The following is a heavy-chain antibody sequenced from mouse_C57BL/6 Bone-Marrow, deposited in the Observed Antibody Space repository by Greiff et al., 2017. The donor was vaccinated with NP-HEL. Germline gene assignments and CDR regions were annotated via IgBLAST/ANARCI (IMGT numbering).Heavy chain of an antibody. Sequence: EVKLVESGGGLVQPGGSLKLSCAASGFTFSDYYMYWVRQTPEKRLEWVAYLSNGGGSTYYPDTVKGRFTISRDNAKNTLYLQMSRLKSEDTAMYYCARGSYGPWFAYWGQGTLVTVSA. CDR3: ARGSYGPWFAY. V-gene: IGHV5-12*01. J-gene: IGHJ3*01. D-gene: IGHD1-1*02. CDR1: GFTFSDYY. CDR2: LSNGGGST.